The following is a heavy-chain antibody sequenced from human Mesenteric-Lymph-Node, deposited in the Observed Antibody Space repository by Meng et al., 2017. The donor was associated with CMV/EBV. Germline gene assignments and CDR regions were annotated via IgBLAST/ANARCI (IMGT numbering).Heavy chain of an antibody. CDR3: ARGGMAMTLDY. J-gene: IGHJ4*02. D-gene: IGHD2-21*02. CDR1: GFTFSNYA. Sequence: GESLKISCAASGFTFSNYAMSWVRQAPGKGLEWLSYISTGSGTIYYADSVKGRFTISRDNAKNSLYLHMNSLRAEDTAVYYCARGGMAMTLDYWGQGTLVTVSS. CDR2: ISTGSGTI. V-gene: IGHV3-48*04.